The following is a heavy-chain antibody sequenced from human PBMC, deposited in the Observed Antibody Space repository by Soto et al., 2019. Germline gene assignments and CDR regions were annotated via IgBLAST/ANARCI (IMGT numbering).Heavy chain of an antibody. CDR3: ARDRGPRRGSAFDV. J-gene: IGHJ3*01. V-gene: IGHV4-59*01. CDR2: VHDSGTT. CDR1: GGSISNYY. Sequence: QVLLQESGPGLVKPSETLSLTCTVSGGSISNYYWSWIRQPPGKGLEWIGYVHDSGTTYYSPSLASRVTISLHTSKNEFSLKLSSVTAADTAMYYCARDRGPRRGSAFDVWGQGTMVIVSS. D-gene: IGHD3-10*01.